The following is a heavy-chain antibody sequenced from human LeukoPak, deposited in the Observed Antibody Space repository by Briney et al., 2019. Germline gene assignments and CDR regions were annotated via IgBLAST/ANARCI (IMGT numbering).Heavy chain of an antibody. J-gene: IGHJ4*02. D-gene: IGHD6-19*01. V-gene: IGHV3-48*01. CDR2: ISESSSTI. CDR3: AKDQGSSGWYFDY. Sequence: GGSLRLSCAASGFTFSSYSMSWVRQAPGRGLEWISYISESSSTIYYVDSVKGRFTISRDNSKNTLYLQMNSLRAEDTAVYYCAKDQGSSGWYFDYWGQGTLVTVSS. CDR1: GFTFSSYS.